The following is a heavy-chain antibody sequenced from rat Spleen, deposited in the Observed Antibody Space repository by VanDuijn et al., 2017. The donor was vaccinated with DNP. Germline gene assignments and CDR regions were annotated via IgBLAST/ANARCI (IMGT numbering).Heavy chain of an antibody. CDR3: ARWVWYFDY. CDR2: ISYRGIT. V-gene: IGHV3-1*01. J-gene: IGHJ2*01. Sequence: EVQLQESGPGLVKPSQSLSLTCSVTGYSITSHYWGWIRKFPGNKMEWIGHISYRGITTYNPSLERRISIIRDTSKNQFFLHLDSVTTEDTATYYCARWVWYFDYWGQGIIVTVSS. CDR1: GYSITSHY.